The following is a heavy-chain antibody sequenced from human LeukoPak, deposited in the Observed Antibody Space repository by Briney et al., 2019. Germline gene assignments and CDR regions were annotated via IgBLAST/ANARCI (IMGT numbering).Heavy chain of an antibody. CDR2: ISANNGNR. CDR3: ARQGYGGHSQGAADY. CDR1: GYTFTNYG. V-gene: IGHV1-18*01. Sequence: GASVKVSCKASGYTFTNYGISWVRQAPGQGLEWMGLISANNGNRNYAQKLQDRVSMTPATTRTTGYMELRRLRSDDTAVYYCARQGYGGHSQGAADYWGQGTLVTVSS. D-gene: IGHD4-23*01. J-gene: IGHJ4*02.